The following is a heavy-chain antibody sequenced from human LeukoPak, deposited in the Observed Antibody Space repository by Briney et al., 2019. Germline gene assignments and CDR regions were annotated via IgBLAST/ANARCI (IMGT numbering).Heavy chain of an antibody. J-gene: IGHJ6*02. D-gene: IGHD2-8*01. Sequence: GESLKISCKGSGYSFTSYWISWVRQMPGKGLEWMGSIDPSDSYTNYSPSFQGHITISADKSISTAYLQWSSLKASDTATYYCARPMAGSGGYYYYDMDVWGQGTTVTVSS. CDR1: GYSFTSYW. V-gene: IGHV5-10-1*01. CDR2: IDPSDSYT. CDR3: ARPMAGSGGYYYYDMDV.